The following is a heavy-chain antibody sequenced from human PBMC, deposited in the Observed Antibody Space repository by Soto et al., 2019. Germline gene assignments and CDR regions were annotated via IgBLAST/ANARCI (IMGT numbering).Heavy chain of an antibody. CDR2: VIPILGIA. J-gene: IGHJ5*02. CDR3: ARDRGCSSARCYAGVRFDP. D-gene: IGHD2-2*01. Sequence: QVQLVQSGAEVKKPGSSVKVSCQASVGTFSSYTISWVRQAPGQGLEWIGRVIPILGIANYAQKFQGRGTITADKYTSTAYMELSSLRSEDTAVYYCARDRGCSSARCYAGVRFDPWGQGTLVTVSS. V-gene: IGHV1-69*08. CDR1: VGTFSSYT.